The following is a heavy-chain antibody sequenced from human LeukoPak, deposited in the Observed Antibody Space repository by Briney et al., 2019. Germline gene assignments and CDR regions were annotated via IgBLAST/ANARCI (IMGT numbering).Heavy chain of an antibody. D-gene: IGHD6-13*01. Sequence: SETLSLTCAVYGGPFSGYYWSWIRQPPGKGLEWIGEINHSGSTNYNPSLKSRVTISVDTSKNQFSLKLSSVTAADTAVYYCARGRDSSSWNGGMRAFVIWGKGTMVTVSS. CDR2: INHSGST. CDR3: ARGRDSSSWNGGMRAFVI. CDR1: GGPFSGYY. J-gene: IGHJ3*02. V-gene: IGHV4-34*01.